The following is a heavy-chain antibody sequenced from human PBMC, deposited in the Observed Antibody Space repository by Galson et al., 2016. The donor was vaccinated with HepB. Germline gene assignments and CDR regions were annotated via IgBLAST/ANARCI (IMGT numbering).Heavy chain of an antibody. V-gene: IGHV3-23*01. Sequence: SLRLSCAASGFTFSDYYMSWVRQAPGKGLEWVSTISASGDTTYYADSVKGRVTISRDKSKNTLYLQMDSLKVEDTAVYYCAKDPYYYGSGGYYFDYWGQGTQVTVSS. CDR3: AKDPYYYGSGGYYFDY. CDR2: ISASGDTT. J-gene: IGHJ4*02. D-gene: IGHD3-10*01. CDR1: GFTFSDYY.